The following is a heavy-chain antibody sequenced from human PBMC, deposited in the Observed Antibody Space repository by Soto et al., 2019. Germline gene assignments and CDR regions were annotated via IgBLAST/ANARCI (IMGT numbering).Heavy chain of an antibody. J-gene: IGHJ6*02. CDR1: GGSISSYY. CDR3: ASLYSSSRSGPYYYGMDV. CDR2: IYYSGST. D-gene: IGHD6-13*01. V-gene: IGHV4-59*01. Sequence: QVQLQESGPGLVKPSETLSLTCTVSGGSISSYYWSWIRHPPGKGLEWIGYIYYSGSTNYNPSLKSRVTISVDTSKNQFSLKLSSVTAADTAVYYCASLYSSSRSGPYYYGMDVWGQGTTVTVSS.